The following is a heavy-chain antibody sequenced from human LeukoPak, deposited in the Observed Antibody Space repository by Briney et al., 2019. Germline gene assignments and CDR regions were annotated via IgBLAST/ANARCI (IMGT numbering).Heavy chain of an antibody. J-gene: IGHJ4*02. CDR1: GFTFSSYS. V-gene: IGHV3-48*04. D-gene: IGHD6-19*01. CDR2: ISSSSSTI. Sequence: PGGSLRLSCAASGFTFSSYSMNWVRQAPGKGLEWVSYISSSSSTIYYADSVKGRFTISRDNAKNSLYLQMNSLRAEDTAVYYCASVAGGSSGWYSWGQGTLVTVSS. CDR3: ASVAGGSSGWYS.